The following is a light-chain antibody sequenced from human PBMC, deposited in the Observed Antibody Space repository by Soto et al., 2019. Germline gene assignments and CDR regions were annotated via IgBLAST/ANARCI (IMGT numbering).Light chain of an antibody. CDR2: GAS. V-gene: IGKV3-20*01. J-gene: IGKJ5*01. CDR1: QTVNNNY. CDR3: QQYSDLPMT. Sequence: ILLTQTPVTVSLSPKKSAILSCRASQTVNNNYLAWCQQEPGQAPRLLIYGASRRATGIPDRFSGSASGTDFTLTISRLEPEDFAVYFCQQYSDLPMTFGQGTRLEI.